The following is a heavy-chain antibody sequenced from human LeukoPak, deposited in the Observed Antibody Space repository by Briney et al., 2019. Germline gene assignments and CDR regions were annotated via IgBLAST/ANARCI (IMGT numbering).Heavy chain of an antibody. D-gene: IGHD1-26*01. Sequence: GGSLRLSCAASGFTFSSYGMHWVRQAPGKGLEWVAFIRYDGSNKYYADSVKGRFTISRDNSKNTLYLQMNSLRAEDTAVYYCAKDSSYTMGAQRYMDVWGKGTTVTISS. J-gene: IGHJ6*03. CDR1: GFTFSSYG. CDR3: AKDSSYTMGAQRYMDV. V-gene: IGHV3-30*02. CDR2: IRYDGSNK.